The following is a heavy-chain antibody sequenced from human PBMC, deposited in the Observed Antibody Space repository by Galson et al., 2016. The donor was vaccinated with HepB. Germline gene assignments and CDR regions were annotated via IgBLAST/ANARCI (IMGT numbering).Heavy chain of an antibody. CDR2: IHPSGST. CDR3: SGGLDAYKAGNY. Sequence: SETLSLTCGVYGGSFTGYYCNWFRQPPGMGLEWIGEIHPSGSTSYNPSLGSRVTISLDTSKNQFSLKVDSVTAADTAVYFCSGGLDAYKAGNYWGQGTLVTVAA. V-gene: IGHV4-34*01. CDR1: GGSFTGYY. J-gene: IGHJ4*02. D-gene: IGHD5-24*01.